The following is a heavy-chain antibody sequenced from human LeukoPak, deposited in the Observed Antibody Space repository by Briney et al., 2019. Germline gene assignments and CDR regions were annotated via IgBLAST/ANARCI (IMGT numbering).Heavy chain of an antibody. CDR2: ISSSSSTI. D-gene: IGHD5-18*01. Sequence: GGSLRLSCAASGFTFSSYSMNWVRQAPGKGLEWVSYISSSSSTIYYADSVKGRFTISRDNSKKSLYLQMNSLRTEDTALYYCAKAFGGTAMDFWGQGTLVTVSS. CDR3: AKAFGGTAMDF. CDR1: GFTFSSYS. J-gene: IGHJ4*02. V-gene: IGHV3-48*04.